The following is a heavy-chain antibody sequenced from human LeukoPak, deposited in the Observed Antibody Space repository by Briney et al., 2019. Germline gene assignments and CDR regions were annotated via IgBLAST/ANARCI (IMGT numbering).Heavy chain of an antibody. V-gene: IGHV3-53*01. CDR1: GFTVSSNY. CDR2: IYSGGST. D-gene: IGHD3-10*01. CDR3: ARGGSGITSAFDI. Sequence: PGGSLRLSCAASGFTVSSNYMSWVRQAPGKGLGWVSVIYSGGSTYYADSVKGRFTISRDNSKNTLYLQMNSLRAEDTAVYYCARGGSGITSAFDIWGQGTMVTVSS. J-gene: IGHJ3*02.